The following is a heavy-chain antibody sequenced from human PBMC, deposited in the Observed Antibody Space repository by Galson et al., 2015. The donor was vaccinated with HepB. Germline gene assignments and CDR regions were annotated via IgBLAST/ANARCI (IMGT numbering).Heavy chain of an antibody. CDR2: IYYSGST. D-gene: IGHD6-19*01. V-gene: IGHV4-59*01. J-gene: IGHJ5*02. Sequence: SETLSLTCTVSGGSISSYYWSWIRQPPGKGLEWIGYIYYSGSTNYNPSLKSRVTISVDTSKNQFSLKLSSVTAADTAVYYCARVSYSSGWVREVLRWFDPWGQGTLVTVSS. CDR3: ARVSYSSGWVREVLRWFDP. CDR1: GGSISSYY.